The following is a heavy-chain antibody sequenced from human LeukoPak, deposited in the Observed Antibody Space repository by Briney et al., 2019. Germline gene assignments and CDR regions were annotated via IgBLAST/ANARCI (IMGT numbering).Heavy chain of an antibody. CDR3: ARDPPYYYYMDV. J-gene: IGHJ6*03. CDR1: GFTFSSYG. V-gene: IGHV3-30*02. CDR2: IRYDGSNK. Sequence: GGSLRLSCAASGFTFSSYGMHWVRQAPGKGLEWVAFIRYDGSNKYYADSVKGRFTISRDNSKNTLYLQMNSLRAEDTAVYYCARDPPYYYYMDVWGTGTTVTVSS.